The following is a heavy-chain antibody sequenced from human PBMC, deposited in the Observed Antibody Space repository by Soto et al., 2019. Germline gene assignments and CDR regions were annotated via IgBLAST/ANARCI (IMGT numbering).Heavy chain of an antibody. Sequence: SETLSLTCTVSGGSISSYYWSWIRQPPGKGLEWIGYIYYSGSTNYNPSLKSRVTISVDMSKNQFSLKLSSVTAADTAVYYCARAVTGYSSSWHIDYWGQGTLVTVSS. V-gene: IGHV4-59*01. CDR2: IYYSGST. CDR1: GGSISSYY. CDR3: ARAVTGYSSSWHIDY. J-gene: IGHJ4*02. D-gene: IGHD6-13*01.